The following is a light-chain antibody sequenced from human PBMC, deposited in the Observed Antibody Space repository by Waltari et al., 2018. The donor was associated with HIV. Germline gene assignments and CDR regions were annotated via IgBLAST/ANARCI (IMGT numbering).Light chain of an antibody. J-gene: IGLJ2*01. CDR2: GNS. CDR3: QSYDSSLSGSDVV. Sequence: QSVVTQPPSVSGAPGQRVTISCTGSSSNIGAGYDVHWYQQLPGTAPKLLIYGNSNRPSVVPDRFSGSKSGTSASLAITGLQAEDEADYYCQSYDSSLSGSDVVFGGGTELTVL. V-gene: IGLV1-40*01. CDR1: SSNIGAGYD.